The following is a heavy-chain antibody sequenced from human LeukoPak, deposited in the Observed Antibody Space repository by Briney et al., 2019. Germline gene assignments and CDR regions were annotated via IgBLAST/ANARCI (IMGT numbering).Heavy chain of an antibody. V-gene: IGHV3-7*01. J-gene: IGHJ6*03. Sequence: GGSLRLSCAASGFTFSNYWMSWVRQAPGKGLEWVANIKEYGSEKYYVDSVKGRFTISRDNAKNSLYLQMNSLRAEDTAVYYCAREAGDSYYYYYYMDVWGKGTTVTVSS. CDR1: GFTFSNYW. CDR2: IKEYGSEK. D-gene: IGHD6-19*01. CDR3: AREAGDSYYYYYYMDV.